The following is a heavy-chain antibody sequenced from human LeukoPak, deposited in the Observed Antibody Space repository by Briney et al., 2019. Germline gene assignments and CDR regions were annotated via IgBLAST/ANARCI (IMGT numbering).Heavy chain of an antibody. Sequence: GGSLRLSCAASGFTFSSYSMNWVRHAPGKGLEWVSYISSSSSTIYYADSVKGRFTISRDNAKNSLYLQMNSLRDEDTAVYYCARDADYYDSSGYYWVYAFDIWGQGTMVTVSS. CDR3: ARDADYYDSSGYYWVYAFDI. V-gene: IGHV3-48*02. CDR2: ISSSSSTI. CDR1: GFTFSSYS. J-gene: IGHJ3*02. D-gene: IGHD3-22*01.